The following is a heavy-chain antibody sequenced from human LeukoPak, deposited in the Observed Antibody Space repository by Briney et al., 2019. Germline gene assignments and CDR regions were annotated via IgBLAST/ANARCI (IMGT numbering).Heavy chain of an antibody. CDR1: GYSITSGYF. CDR3: ARPPDSSDYGAAFDF. CDR2: IYHSGTT. Sequence: SETLSLTRGVSGYSITSGYFWGWIRQPPGKGLEWIGSIYHSGTTYYNPSLKSRVTISVDTSKNQFSLKLSSVTAADTAVYYCARPPDSSDYGAAFDFWGQGTLVTVSS. J-gene: IGHJ4*02. V-gene: IGHV4-38-2*01. D-gene: IGHD4-17*01.